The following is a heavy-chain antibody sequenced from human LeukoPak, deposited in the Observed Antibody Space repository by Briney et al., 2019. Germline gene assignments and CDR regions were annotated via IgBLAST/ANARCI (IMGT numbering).Heavy chain of an antibody. CDR1: SGSISSYY. CDR2: INHSGST. CDR3: ARRGKYYDILTGYYSALFDY. J-gene: IGHJ4*02. D-gene: IGHD3-9*01. V-gene: IGHV4-34*01. Sequence: PSETLSLTCTVSSGSISSYYWSWIRQPPGKGLEWIGEINHSGSTNYNPSLKSRVTISVDTSKNQFSLKLSSVTAADTAVYYCARRGKYYDILTGYYSALFDYWGQGTLVTVSS.